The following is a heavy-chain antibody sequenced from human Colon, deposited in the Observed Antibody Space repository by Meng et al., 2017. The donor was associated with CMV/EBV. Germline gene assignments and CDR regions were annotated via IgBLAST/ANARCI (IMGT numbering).Heavy chain of an antibody. CDR3: ARDQYYDILTVNYDY. V-gene: IGHV1-18*01. D-gene: IGHD3-9*01. CDR1: GYTFTDNG. CDR2: INIYNGNT. Sequence: ASAKVSCKASGYTFTDNGMGWVRQAPGQGLEWMGWINIYNGNTKYEGRFQDRVTMTRDTSTKTAYMELRSLTLDDTAVYFCARDQYYDILTVNYDYWGQGTLVTVSS. J-gene: IGHJ4*02.